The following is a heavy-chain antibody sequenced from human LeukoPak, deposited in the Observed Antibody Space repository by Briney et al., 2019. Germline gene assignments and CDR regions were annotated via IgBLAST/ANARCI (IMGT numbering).Heavy chain of an antibody. CDR3: ARWDSIAAAGGS. Sequence: EASVKVSCKASGYTFTGYYMHWVRQAPGQGLEWMGWISAYNGNTNYAQKLQGRVTMTTDTSTSTAYMELRSLRSDDTAVYYCARWDSIAAAGGSWGQGTLVTVSS. CDR2: ISAYNGNT. D-gene: IGHD6-13*01. V-gene: IGHV1-18*04. CDR1: GYTFTGYY. J-gene: IGHJ4*02.